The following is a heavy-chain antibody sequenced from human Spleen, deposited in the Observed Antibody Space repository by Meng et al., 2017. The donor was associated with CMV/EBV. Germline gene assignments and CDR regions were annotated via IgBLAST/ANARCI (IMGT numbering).Heavy chain of an antibody. Sequence: FTFNTYSMHWVRQAPGKGLEWVAGISHDGNNKYYSDSVKGRFTISRDNPKNTLYLQLNSLRAEDTAVYYCTRDTYCSSDICYPNWLDPWGQGTLVTVSS. V-gene: IGHV3-30*14. D-gene: IGHD2-2*01. CDR2: ISHDGNNK. J-gene: IGHJ5*02. CDR3: TRDTYCSSDICYPNWLDP. CDR1: FTFNTYS.